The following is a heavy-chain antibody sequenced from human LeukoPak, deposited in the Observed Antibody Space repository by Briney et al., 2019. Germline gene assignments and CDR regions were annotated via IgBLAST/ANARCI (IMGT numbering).Heavy chain of an antibody. CDR1: GGSFSGYY. Sequence: SETLSLTCAVYGGSFSGYYWSWIRQPPGKGLEWIGEINHSGSTNYNPSLKSRVTISVDTSKNQFSLKLSSVTAADTAVYYCARAAASQSNDAFDIWGQGTMATVSS. CDR2: INHSGST. CDR3: ARAAASQSNDAFDI. D-gene: IGHD6-13*01. V-gene: IGHV4-34*01. J-gene: IGHJ3*02.